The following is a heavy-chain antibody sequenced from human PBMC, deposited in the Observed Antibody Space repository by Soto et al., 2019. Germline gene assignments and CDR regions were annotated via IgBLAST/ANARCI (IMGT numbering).Heavy chain of an antibody. V-gene: IGHV1-18*04. J-gene: IGHJ3*02. CDR1: GYTFTSYG. D-gene: IGHD3-22*01. CDR3: ARERLDDYDSSGYTPRTPVAFDI. CDR2: ISAYNGNT. Sequence: ASVKVSCKASGYTFTSYGISWVRQAPGQGLEWMGWISAYNGNTNYAQKLQGRVTMTTDTSTSTAYMELRSLRSDDTAVYYCARERLDDYDSSGYTPRTPVAFDIWGQGTMVTV.